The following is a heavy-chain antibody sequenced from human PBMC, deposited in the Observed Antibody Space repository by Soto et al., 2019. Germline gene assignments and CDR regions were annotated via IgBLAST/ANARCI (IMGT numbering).Heavy chain of an antibody. D-gene: IGHD3-3*01. V-gene: IGHV1-18*04. CDR3: ARGQIQSDFDY. CDR2: ITAYNDNT. J-gene: IGHJ4*02. Sequence: ASVKVSCKASGYTFTSYGLNWVRQAPGQGLEWMEWITAYNDNTNYAQKVQGRAILTIDTSTTTGYMELRSLRSDDTAVYYCARGQIQSDFDYWGQGTLVTVSS. CDR1: GYTFTSYG.